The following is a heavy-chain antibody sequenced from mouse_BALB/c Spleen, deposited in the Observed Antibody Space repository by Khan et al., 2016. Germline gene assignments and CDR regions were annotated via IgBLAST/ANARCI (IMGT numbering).Heavy chain of an antibody. CDR1: GFTFSSFG. CDR2: ISSGSSTI. J-gene: IGHJ4*01. V-gene: IGHV5-17*02. CDR3: AREDYAMDY. Sequence: EVQLVESGGGLVQPGGSRKLSCAASGFTFSSFGMHWVRQAPEKGLEWVAYISSGSSTIYYADTVKGRFTISSDTPKNTLFLQMTSLRSEDTAMYYCAREDYAMDYWGQGTSVTVSS.